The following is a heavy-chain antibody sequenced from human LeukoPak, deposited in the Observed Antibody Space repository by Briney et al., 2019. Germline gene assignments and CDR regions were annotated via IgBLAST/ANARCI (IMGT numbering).Heavy chain of an antibody. CDR1: GFTFSSYG. CDR2: ISYDGSNK. CDR3: AKDGVYYYGSGSYYRVPGHFDY. J-gene: IGHJ4*02. D-gene: IGHD3-10*01. Sequence: PGRSLRLSCAASGFTFSSYGMHWVRQAPGKGLEWVAVISYDGSNKYYADSVKGRFTISRDNSKNTLYLQMNSLRAEDTAVYYCAKDGVYYYGSGSYYRVPGHFDYWGQGTLVTVSS. V-gene: IGHV3-30*18.